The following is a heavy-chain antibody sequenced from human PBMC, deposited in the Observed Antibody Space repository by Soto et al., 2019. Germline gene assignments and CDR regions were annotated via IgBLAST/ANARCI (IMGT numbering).Heavy chain of an antibody. V-gene: IGHV3-21*01. Sequence: EVQLVESGGGLVKPGGSLRLSCAASGITFSSYSMNWVRQAPGKGLEWVSSISSSSSYIYYADSVKGRFTISRDNAKNSLYLQINSLSSEDTAVYSCATMDYEFGGGYNYHADYCGQGPLVIVAS. D-gene: IGHD3-3*01. J-gene: IGHJ4*02. CDR3: ATMDYEFGGGYNYHADY. CDR2: ISSSSSYI. CDR1: GITFSSYS.